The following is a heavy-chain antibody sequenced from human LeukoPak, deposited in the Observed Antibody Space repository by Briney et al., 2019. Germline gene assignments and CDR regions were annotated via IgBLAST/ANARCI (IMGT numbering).Heavy chain of an antibody. J-gene: IGHJ6*03. D-gene: IGHD2-15*01. CDR1: GLTFSRYW. V-gene: IGHV3-7*03. Sequence: GGSLRLSCAASGLTFSRYWMSWVRQAPGKGLEWVANIKQDGSEKYYVDSVKGRFTISRDNAKNSLYLQMNSLRAEDTAVYYCAKGGSRDARLYYYYYMDVWGKGTTVTVSS. CDR2: IKQDGSEK. CDR3: AKGGSRDARLYYYYYMDV.